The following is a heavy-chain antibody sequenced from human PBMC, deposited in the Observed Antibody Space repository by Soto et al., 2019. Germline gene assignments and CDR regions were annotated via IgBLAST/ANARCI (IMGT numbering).Heavy chain of an antibody. CDR2: IIPIFGTA. Sequence: LVKVSCKASGGTFSSYTISWVRQAPGQRLEWMGRIIPIFGTANYAQKFQGRVTITADESTSTAYMELSSLRSEDTAVYYCARDFGRYSSGWNYYYYYYGMDVWGQGTTVTVSS. J-gene: IGHJ6*02. V-gene: IGHV1-69*13. CDR1: GGTFSSYT. CDR3: ARDFGRYSSGWNYYYYYYGMDV. D-gene: IGHD6-19*01.